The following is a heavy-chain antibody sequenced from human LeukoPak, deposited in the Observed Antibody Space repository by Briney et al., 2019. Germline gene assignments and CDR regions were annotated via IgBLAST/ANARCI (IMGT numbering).Heavy chain of an antibody. CDR2: IYYSESA. D-gene: IGHD3-22*01. Sequence: SGPALVKPTQTLTLTCTFSGFSLSTSGMCVIWIRQPPGKGLEWIGYIYYSESANYNPSLKSRITISIDTSKNQFSLNLNSVTAADTAVYYCARVGGYPLSAFDIWGQGTMVTVSS. CDR1: GFSLSTSGMC. V-gene: IGHV4-61*08. CDR3: ARVGGYPLSAFDI. J-gene: IGHJ3*02.